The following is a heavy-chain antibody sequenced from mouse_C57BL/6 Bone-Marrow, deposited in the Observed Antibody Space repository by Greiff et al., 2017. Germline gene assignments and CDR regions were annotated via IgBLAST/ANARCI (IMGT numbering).Heavy chain of an antibody. D-gene: IGHD2-5*01. V-gene: IGHV1-50*01. Sequence: QVQLQQPGAELVKPGASVKLSCKASGYTFTSYWMQWVKQRPGQGLEWIGEIDPSDSYTNYNQKFKGKATLTVDTSSSTAYMQLSSLTSEDSAVYYCARSGYYSNYSYAMDYWGQGTSVTVSS. CDR2: IDPSDSYT. CDR1: GYTFTSYW. CDR3: ARSGYYSNYSYAMDY. J-gene: IGHJ4*01.